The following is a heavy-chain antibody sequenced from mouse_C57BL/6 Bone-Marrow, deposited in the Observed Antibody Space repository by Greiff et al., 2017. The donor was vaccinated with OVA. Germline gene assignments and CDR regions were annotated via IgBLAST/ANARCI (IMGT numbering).Heavy chain of an antibody. CDR3: TTAGNYYYGSSYAYYFDY. V-gene: IGHV14-4*01. CDR2: IDPENGDT. D-gene: IGHD1-1*01. CDR1: GFNIKDDY. Sequence: VQLQQSGAELVRPGASVKLSCTASGFNIKDDYMHWVKQRPEQGLEWIGWIDPENGDTEYASKFQGKATITADTSSNTAYLQLSSLTSEDTAVYYCTTAGNYYYGSSYAYYFDYWGQGTTLTVSS. J-gene: IGHJ2*01.